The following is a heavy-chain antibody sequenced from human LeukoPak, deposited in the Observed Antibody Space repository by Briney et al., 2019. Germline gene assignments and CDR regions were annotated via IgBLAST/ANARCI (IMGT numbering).Heavy chain of an antibody. V-gene: IGHV3-30-3*01. D-gene: IGHD5-12*01. Sequence: GGFLRLSCAASGFTFSSYAMHWVRKAPGKVLDRVAVISYDGSNKYYADSVKGRFTISRDNSKNTLYLQMNSLRAEDTAVYYCARDRAVATPLTYYYYYGMDVWGQGTTVTVSS. J-gene: IGHJ6*02. CDR2: ISYDGSNK. CDR3: ARDRAVATPLTYYYYYGMDV. CDR1: GFTFSSYA.